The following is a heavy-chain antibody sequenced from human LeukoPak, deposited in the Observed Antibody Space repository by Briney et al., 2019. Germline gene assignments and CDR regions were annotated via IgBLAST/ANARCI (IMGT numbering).Heavy chain of an antibody. V-gene: IGHV3-15*01. Sequence: PGGSLRLSCVASGFTFSDAWVNWVRQAPGKGLEWVGRIRRKADGGPTDYAAPVKGRFTISRDDSKDTLHMHMSSLKTEDTHMYYCTTNEAFDIWGRGTMVSVFS. CDR3: TTNEAFDI. CDR1: GFTFSDAW. J-gene: IGHJ3*02. CDR2: IRRKADGGPT.